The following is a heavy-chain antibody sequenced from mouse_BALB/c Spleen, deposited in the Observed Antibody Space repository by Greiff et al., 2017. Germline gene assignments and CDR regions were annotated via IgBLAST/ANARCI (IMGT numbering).Heavy chain of an antibody. CDR2: INPSNGGT. CDR3: ARRLRPYFDY. J-gene: IGHJ2*01. Sequence: QVQLQQSGAELVRPGSSVKISCKASGYTFTSYYMYWVKQRPGQGLEWIGEINPSNGGTNFNEKFKSKATFTADTSSNTAYMQLSSLTSEDSAVYYCARRLRPYFDYWGQGTTLTVSS. CDR1: GYTFTSYY. D-gene: IGHD1-3*01. V-gene: IGHV1S81*02.